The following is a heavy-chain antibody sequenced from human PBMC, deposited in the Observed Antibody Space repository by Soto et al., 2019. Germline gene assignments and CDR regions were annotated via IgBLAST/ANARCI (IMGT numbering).Heavy chain of an antibody. V-gene: IGHV1-18*01. Sequence: QVQLVQSGAEVKKPGASVKVSCKTSGYTFTNFGLSWVRQAPGQGLELMGWISAYNGNTNYAQNFQGRVTITTDTSTSTAYMELGSLRSDDTAVYYCAIGGTTIDYWGQGALVSASS. CDR3: AIGGTTIDY. CDR2: ISAYNGNT. J-gene: IGHJ4*02. D-gene: IGHD4-17*01. CDR1: GYTFTNFG.